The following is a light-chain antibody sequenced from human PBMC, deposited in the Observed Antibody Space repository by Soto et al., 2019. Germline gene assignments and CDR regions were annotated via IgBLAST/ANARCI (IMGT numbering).Light chain of an antibody. CDR3: QSYDSSLSGSV. J-gene: IGLJ3*02. CDR2: GNS. V-gene: IGLV1-40*01. CDR1: SSNIGAGYD. Sequence: QSVLTQPPSVSGAPGQRVTISCTGSSSNIGAGYDVHWYQQLPGTAPKLLIYGNSNRPSGVPDRFSGSQSGTSASLAITGLQDEDEADYYCQSYDSSLSGSVFGGGTKLTVL.